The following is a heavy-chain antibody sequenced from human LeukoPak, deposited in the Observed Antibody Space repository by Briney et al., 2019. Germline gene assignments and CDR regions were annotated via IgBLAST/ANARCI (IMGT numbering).Heavy chain of an antibody. CDR1: GGSISSYY. CDR2: IYYSGST. Sequence: PSETLSLTCTVSGGSISSYYWSWIRQPPGKGLEWIGYIYYSGSTNYNPSLKSRVTISVDTSKNQFSLKLSSVTAADTAVYYCARGNIVVVPAAIFHYYYGMDVWGQGTTVTVSS. CDR3: ARGNIVVVPAAIFHYYYGMDV. D-gene: IGHD2-2*01. V-gene: IGHV4-59*01. J-gene: IGHJ6*02.